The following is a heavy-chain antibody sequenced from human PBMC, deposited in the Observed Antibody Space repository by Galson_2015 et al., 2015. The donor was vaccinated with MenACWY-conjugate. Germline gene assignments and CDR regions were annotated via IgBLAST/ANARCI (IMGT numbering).Heavy chain of an antibody. CDR3: ARGSNWSFDS. J-gene: IGHJ4*02. CDR1: GFTFNNYW. D-gene: IGHD6-13*01. V-gene: IGHV3-74*01. Sequence: SLRLSCAASGFTFNNYWMHWVRQPPGKGLEWISYIKADGSFSNYADSVKGRFTISTDNAKNMVYLQMDGLGDEDTAVYFCARGSNWSFDSWGQGTLVTVSS. CDR2: IKADGSFS.